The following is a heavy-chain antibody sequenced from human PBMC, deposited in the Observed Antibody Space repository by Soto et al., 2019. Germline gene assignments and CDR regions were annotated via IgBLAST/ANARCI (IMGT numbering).Heavy chain of an antibody. D-gene: IGHD6-19*01. J-gene: IGHJ2*01. CDR1: GFTFSSYG. V-gene: IGHV3-33*01. Sequence: QVQLVESGGGVVQPGTPLRLSCAGTGFTFSSYGMHWVRQAPGKGLDWVAVIWYDGYNKYYADSVKGRFAISRDNSKNTVYLEMNSLRAEDTAVYYCARGSGGSNWYFDLWGRGTLVTVSS. CDR3: ARGSGGSNWYFDL. CDR2: IWYDGYNK.